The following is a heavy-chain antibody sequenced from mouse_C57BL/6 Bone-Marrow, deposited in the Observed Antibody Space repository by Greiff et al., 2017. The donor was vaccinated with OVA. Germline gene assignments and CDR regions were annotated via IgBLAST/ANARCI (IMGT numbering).Heavy chain of an antibody. CDR3: ARSYYDGRFAY. CDR1: GYTFTSYG. D-gene: IGHD2-4*01. CDR2: IYPRSGNT. V-gene: IGHV1-81*01. J-gene: IGHJ3*01. Sequence: VQLQQSGAELARPGASVKLSCKASGYTFTSYGISWVKQRTGQGLEWIGEIYPRSGNTYYNEKFKGKATLTAAKSSSTAYMELRSLTSEDSAVYVCARSYYDGRFAYWGQGTLVTVSA.